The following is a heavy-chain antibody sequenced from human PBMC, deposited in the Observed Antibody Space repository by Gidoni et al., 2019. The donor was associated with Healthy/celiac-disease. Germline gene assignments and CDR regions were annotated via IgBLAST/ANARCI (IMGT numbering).Heavy chain of an antibody. CDR1: GGSISSYY. D-gene: IGHD3-22*01. V-gene: IGHV4-59*08. CDR3: ARHVADYYDSSGYRRSYWYFDL. Sequence: QVQLQESGPGLVKPSETLSLTCTVSGGSISSYYWRWLRQPPGKGLEWIGYIYYSGSTNYNPSLKSRVTISVDTSKNQFSLKLSSVTAADTAVYYCARHVADYYDSSGYRRSYWYFDLWGRGTLVTVSS. CDR2: IYYSGST. J-gene: IGHJ2*01.